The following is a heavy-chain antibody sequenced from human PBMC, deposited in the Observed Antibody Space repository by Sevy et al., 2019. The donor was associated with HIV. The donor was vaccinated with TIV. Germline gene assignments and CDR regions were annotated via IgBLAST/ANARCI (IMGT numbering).Heavy chain of an antibody. CDR2: IYYTGST. Sequence: SVTLSLTCTVSGGSISSGAYYWSWIRQHPGTGLECIGYIYYTGSTYHNPSLRSRVTMSVDTSKNQFSLRLSSVTAADTAVYYCARNKSRREGEYWFDPWGQGTLVTVSS. CDR3: ARNKSRREGEYWFDP. J-gene: IGHJ5*02. D-gene: IGHD1-26*01. CDR1: GGSISSGAYY. V-gene: IGHV4-31*03.